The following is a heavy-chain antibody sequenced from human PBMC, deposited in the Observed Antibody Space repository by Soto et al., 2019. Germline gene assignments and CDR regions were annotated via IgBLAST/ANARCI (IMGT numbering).Heavy chain of an antibody. V-gene: IGHV1-3*01. CDR3: AREGPDYYDSSGYYLTPKDPSPSTVCGMDV. Sequence: ASVKVSFKASGYTFTSYAMHWVRQAPGQRLEWMGWINAGNGNTKYSQKFQGRVTMTRDTSTSTVYMELSSPRSEDTAVYYCAREGPDYYDSSGYYLTPKDPSPSTVCGMDVWGQGTTVTVSS. CDR1: GYTFTSYA. D-gene: IGHD3-22*01. CDR2: INAGNGNT. J-gene: IGHJ6*02.